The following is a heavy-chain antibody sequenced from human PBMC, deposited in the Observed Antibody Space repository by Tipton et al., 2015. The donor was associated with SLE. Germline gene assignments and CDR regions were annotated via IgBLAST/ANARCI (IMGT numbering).Heavy chain of an antibody. V-gene: IGHV4-59*11. CDR2: VYHSGKT. CDR1: GGSISSHY. Sequence: TLSLTCAVSGGSISSHYWTWIRQTPGKGLEWIGFVYHSGKTEYNPSLKSRVSISVDTSKNQFSLKLTSVTATDTAVYYCAREGIAAESWFFDLWGRGTLVTVSS. D-gene: IGHD6-13*01. J-gene: IGHJ2*01. CDR3: AREGIAAESWFFDL.